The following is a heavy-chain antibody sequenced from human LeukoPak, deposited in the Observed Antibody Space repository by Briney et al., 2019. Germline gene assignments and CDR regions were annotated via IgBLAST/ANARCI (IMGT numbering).Heavy chain of an antibody. CDR3: AIMHPYYDGSGYWVQ. Sequence: GGPLRFSCAAPGFPLASNPMSWVRKAPGKGLEWVSVISTSGGSSSYADSVKGRFTISRDNPRNTLYMEMNSLRAEDTALYYCAIMHPYYDGSGYWVQWGQGTLVTVSS. J-gene: IGHJ4*02. D-gene: IGHD3-22*01. CDR2: ISTSGGSS. V-gene: IGHV3-23*01. CDR1: GFPLASNP.